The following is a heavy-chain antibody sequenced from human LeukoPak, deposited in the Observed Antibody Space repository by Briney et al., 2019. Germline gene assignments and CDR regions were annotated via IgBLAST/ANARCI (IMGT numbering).Heavy chain of an antibody. D-gene: IGHD2-15*01. CDR1: GFTFSSYA. Sequence: GGSLRLSCAASGFTFSSYAMSWVRQAPGKGLEWVSAISGSGGSTYYADSVKGRFTISRDNSKNTLYLQMNSLRAEDTAVYYCANQGYCSGGSCYSDDWFDPWGQGTPVTVSS. CDR3: ANQGYCSGGSCYSDDWFDP. V-gene: IGHV3-23*01. J-gene: IGHJ5*02. CDR2: ISGSGGST.